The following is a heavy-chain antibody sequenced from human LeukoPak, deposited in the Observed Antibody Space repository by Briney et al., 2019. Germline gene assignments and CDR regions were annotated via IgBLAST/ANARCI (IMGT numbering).Heavy chain of an antibody. CDR3: AKGGGYDFRYYYYYMDV. J-gene: IGHJ6*03. Sequence: GGSLRLSCAASGFTFSSYGMHWVRQAPGKGLEWVAVISYDGGNKYYADSVKGRFTISRDNSKNTLYLQMNSLRAEDTAVYYCAKGGGYDFRYYYYYMDVWGKGTTVTVSS. CDR2: ISYDGGNK. CDR1: GFTFSSYG. V-gene: IGHV3-30*18. D-gene: IGHD5-12*01.